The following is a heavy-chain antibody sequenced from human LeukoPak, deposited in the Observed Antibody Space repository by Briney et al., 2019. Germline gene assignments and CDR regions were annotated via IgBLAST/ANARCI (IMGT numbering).Heavy chain of an antibody. CDR1: VHFLSLYY. Sequence: PSETLSLTCSLWVHFLSLYYWICIRQHPGKGLEWIGYIHSNGRTNYNPSLKSRVTMSLDTSKNQFSLNLSSVTAADTAVYYGAEDEFFYDSVTYHAACYTRGPGTMVTVSS. CDR3: AEDEFFYDSVTYHAACYT. V-gene: IGHV4-4*08. J-gene: IGHJ3*01. CDR2: IHSNGRT. D-gene: IGHD3-22*01.